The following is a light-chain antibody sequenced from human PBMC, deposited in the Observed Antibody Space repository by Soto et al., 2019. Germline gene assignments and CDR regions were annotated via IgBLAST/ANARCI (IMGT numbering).Light chain of an antibody. CDR2: GAS. Sequence: IVFTPSPGTLSFSPGERAPLSCRASQSVSSSYLAWYQQKPGQAPRLLIYGASSRATGIPDRFSGSGSGTDFTLTISRLEPEDFAVYYCQQYGSSPFAFGQGTKVDIK. V-gene: IGKV3-20*01. J-gene: IGKJ1*01. CDR3: QQYGSSPFA. CDR1: QSVSSSY.